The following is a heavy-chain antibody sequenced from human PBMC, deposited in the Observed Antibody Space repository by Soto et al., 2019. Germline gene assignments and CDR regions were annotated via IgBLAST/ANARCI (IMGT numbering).Heavy chain of an antibody. CDR1: GFTFSSYA. CDR3: AVAIVAHGETQFDY. J-gene: IGHJ4*02. Sequence: VQLLESGGGLVQPGGSLRLSCAASGFTFSSYAMSWVRQAPGKGLEWVTAISGSGGSTYYADSVKGRFTISRDNSKNTLYLQMNSLRAEDTAVYYCAVAIVAHGETQFDYWGQGTLVTVSS. V-gene: IGHV3-23*01. CDR2: ISGSGGST. D-gene: IGHD5-12*01.